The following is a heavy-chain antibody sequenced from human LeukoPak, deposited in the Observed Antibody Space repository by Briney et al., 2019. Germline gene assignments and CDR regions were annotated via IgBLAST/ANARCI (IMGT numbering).Heavy chain of an antibody. V-gene: IGHV1-69*05. D-gene: IGHD5-18*01. Sequence: ASVKVSCKASGGTFNSYAISWVRQAPGQGLEWMGGIIPIFGTANYAQKFQGRVTITTDESTSTAYMELSSLRSEDTAVYYCARGPVGYSYGIAPFDYWGQGTLVTVSS. CDR3: ARGPVGYSYGIAPFDY. J-gene: IGHJ4*02. CDR2: IIPIFGTA. CDR1: GGTFNSYA.